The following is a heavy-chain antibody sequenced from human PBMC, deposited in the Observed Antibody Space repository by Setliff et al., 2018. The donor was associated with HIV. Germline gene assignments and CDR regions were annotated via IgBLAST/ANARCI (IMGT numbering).Heavy chain of an antibody. D-gene: IGHD1-26*01. CDR1: GYTLTTYG. V-gene: IGHV7-4-1*02. Sequence: GASVKVSCKASGYTLTTYGISWVRQAPGQGLQWMGWLNTETGNSMYAQGFTGRFVFSLDTSVSTAFLQINSLKAEDTAMYYCARVGSYWSTFDYWGQGALVTVS. J-gene: IGHJ4*02. CDR3: ARVGSYWSTFDY. CDR2: LNTETGNS.